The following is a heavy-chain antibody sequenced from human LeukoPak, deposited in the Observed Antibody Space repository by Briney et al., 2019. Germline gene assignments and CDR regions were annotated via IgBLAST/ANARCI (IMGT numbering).Heavy chain of an antibody. CDR2: INQGGSDK. CDR3: TRDRSRAEDD. Sequence: GGSLRLSCAASGFTFSGHWMSWVRQAPGKGLEWVANINQGGSDKYYVDSVKGRFTISRDNANNLLYLQMNSLRGEDTVVYYCTRDRSRAEDDWGQGTLVTVSS. J-gene: IGHJ4*02. V-gene: IGHV3-7*01. D-gene: IGHD1-14*01. CDR1: GFTFSGHW.